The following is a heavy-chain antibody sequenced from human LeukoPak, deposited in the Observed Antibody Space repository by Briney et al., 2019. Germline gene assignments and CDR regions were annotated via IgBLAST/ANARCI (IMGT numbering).Heavy chain of an antibody. CDR2: IRSKAYGGTT. CDR3: TRPRDGYNFLDY. V-gene: IGHV3-49*04. J-gene: IGHJ4*02. CDR1: GFTLGDYA. Sequence: PGRSLRLSCTASGFTLGDYAMSWVRQAPGKGLELVGFIRSKAYGGTTEYAASVKGRFTISRDDSKSIAYLQMNSLKTEDTAVYYCTRPRDGYNFLDYWGQGTLVTVSS. D-gene: IGHD5-24*01.